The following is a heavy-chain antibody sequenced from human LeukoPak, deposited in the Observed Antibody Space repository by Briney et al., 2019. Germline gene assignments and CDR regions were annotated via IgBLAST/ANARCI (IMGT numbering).Heavy chain of an antibody. Sequence: SETLSLTCAVYGGSFSGYYWSWIRQPPGKGLEWIGEVNHSGSTNYNPSLKSRVTISVDTSKNQFSLKLSSVTAADTAVYYCASRTRQGSTSRGAFDIWGQGTMVTVSS. J-gene: IGHJ3*02. CDR3: ASRTRQGSTSRGAFDI. D-gene: IGHD2-2*01. CDR1: GGSFSGYY. CDR2: VNHSGST. V-gene: IGHV4-34*01.